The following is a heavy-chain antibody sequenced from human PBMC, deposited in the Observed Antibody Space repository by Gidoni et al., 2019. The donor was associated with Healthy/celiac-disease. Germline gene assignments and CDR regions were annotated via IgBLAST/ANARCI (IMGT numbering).Heavy chain of an antibody. CDR2: SYPCDSDT. CDR3: ARRRHSKGAFDI. J-gene: IGHJ3*02. CDR1: GHCFTRYW. D-gene: IGHD5-18*01. V-gene: IGHV5-51*03. Sequence: EVQLLQSGAEGNKPGEALKISCQGSGHCFTRYWIGWVRRMTGKGLEWMGISYPCDSDTRYRPSFQVQVAISAYKSISTAYLQWSSLEASDTAMYYCARRRHSKGAFDIWGQGTMVTVSS.